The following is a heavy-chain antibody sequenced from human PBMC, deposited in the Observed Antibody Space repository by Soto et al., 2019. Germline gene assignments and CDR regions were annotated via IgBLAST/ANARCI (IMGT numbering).Heavy chain of an antibody. Sequence: PGGSLRLSCAASGVTFSSYGMHWVRQAPGKGLEWVAVISYDGSNKYYADSVKGRFTISRYNSKNTLYLQMNSMTAGDTAGYYSAKKPQRDHNHLHLGELSSSGAFNIWGPGTMVTVSS. D-gene: IGHD3-16*02. V-gene: IGHV3-30*18. CDR3: AKKPQRDHNHLHLGELSSSGAFNI. CDR2: ISYDGSNK. CDR1: GVTFSSYG. J-gene: IGHJ3*02.